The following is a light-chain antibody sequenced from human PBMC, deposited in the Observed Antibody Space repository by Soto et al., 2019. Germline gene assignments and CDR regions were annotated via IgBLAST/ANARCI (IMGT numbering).Light chain of an antibody. CDR3: QQYNSYSYT. CDR2: DAS. CDR1: QSISSW. V-gene: IGKV1-5*01. Sequence: DIQMTQSPSTLSASVGDRVTITCRASQSISSWLAWYQQKPWKAPKLLIYDASSLESGVPSRFSGSGSGTEFTLTISSLQPDDFATYYCQQYNSYSYTFGQGTKVDI. J-gene: IGKJ2*01.